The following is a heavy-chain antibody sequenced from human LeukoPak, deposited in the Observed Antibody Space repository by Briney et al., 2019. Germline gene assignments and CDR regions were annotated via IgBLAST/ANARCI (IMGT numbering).Heavy chain of an antibody. V-gene: IGHV3-7*03. D-gene: IGHD2-15*01. J-gene: IGHJ4*02. Sequence: QSGGSLRLSCAASGFTFSSYWMSWVRQAPGKGLEWVANIKQDGSEKYYVDSVKGRFTISRDNAKNLLYLQMNSLRAEDTAVYYCASEDGSGVIDYWGQGTLVTVSS. CDR1: GFTFSSYW. CDR3: ASEDGSGVIDY. CDR2: IKQDGSEK.